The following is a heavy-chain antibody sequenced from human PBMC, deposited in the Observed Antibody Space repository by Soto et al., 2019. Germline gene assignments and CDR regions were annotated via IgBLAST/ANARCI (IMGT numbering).Heavy chain of an antibody. D-gene: IGHD3-16*01. Sequence: ASVKVSCKASGYTFTGYYMHWVRQAPGQGLEWMGIINPSGGSTNYAQKFQGRVTMTTDTSTSTAYMELRSLRSDDTAVYYCARDRSYDYIWGSNYYMDVWGKGTTVTVSS. CDR3: ARDRSYDYIWGSNYYMDV. V-gene: IGHV1-46*01. CDR2: INPSGGST. CDR1: GYTFTGYY. J-gene: IGHJ6*03.